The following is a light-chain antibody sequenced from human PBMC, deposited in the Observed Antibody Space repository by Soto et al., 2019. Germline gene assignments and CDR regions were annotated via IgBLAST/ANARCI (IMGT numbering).Light chain of an antibody. J-gene: IGKJ1*01. Sequence: DIQMTQSPSSLSASVGDRVTITCRASQSISSYLNWYQQKPGKVPKLLIYAASSLQSGVPSRFSGSGSGTDFPLTISTLQPEEFATYCCPQRYSTPTKFGQRTNVEI. CDR2: AAS. CDR1: QSISSY. CDR3: PQRYSTPTK. V-gene: IGKV1-39*01.